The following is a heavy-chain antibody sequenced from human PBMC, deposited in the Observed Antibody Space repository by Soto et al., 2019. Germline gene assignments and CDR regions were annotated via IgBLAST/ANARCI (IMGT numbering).Heavy chain of an antibody. D-gene: IGHD3-10*01. CDR3: AKDIHLCFGEFGAFDI. Sequence: EVQLVESGGGLVQPGRSLRLSCAASGFTFDDYAMHWVRQSPGKGLEWVSGISWNSGSIGYADSVKGRFTISRDNAKNSLYLQMNSLRAEDTALYYCAKDIHLCFGEFGAFDIWGQGTMVTVSS. V-gene: IGHV3-9*01. CDR1: GFTFDDYA. CDR2: ISWNSGSI. J-gene: IGHJ3*02.